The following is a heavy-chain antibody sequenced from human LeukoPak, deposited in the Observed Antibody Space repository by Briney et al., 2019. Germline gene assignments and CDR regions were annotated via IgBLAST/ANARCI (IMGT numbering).Heavy chain of an antibody. J-gene: IGHJ4*02. Sequence: SETLSLTCAVYGGSFSGYYWSWIRQPPGKGLEWIGDISHSGSTNYNPSLKSRVTISVDTSKNQFSLKLSSVTAADTAVYYCARGRPYYYYDSSGYAPTAGDYWGQGTLVTVSS. CDR1: GGSFSGYY. CDR3: ARGRPYYYYDSSGYAPTAGDY. CDR2: ISHSGST. V-gene: IGHV4-34*01. D-gene: IGHD3-22*01.